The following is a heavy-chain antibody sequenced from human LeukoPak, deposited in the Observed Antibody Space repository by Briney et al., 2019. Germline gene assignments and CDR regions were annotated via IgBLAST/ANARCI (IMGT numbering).Heavy chain of an antibody. D-gene: IGHD6-6*01. CDR2: INHSGRT. J-gene: IGHJ4*02. CDR1: GGSFSDYF. V-gene: IGHV4-34*01. Sequence: SETLSLTCAVYGGSFSDYFWGWIRQPPGKGLEWIGEINHSGRTYYNPSLKSRVTISVDTSKNQFSLKLSSVTAADTAVYYCARGNSSSPVGYWGQGTLVTVSS. CDR3: ARGNSSSPVGY.